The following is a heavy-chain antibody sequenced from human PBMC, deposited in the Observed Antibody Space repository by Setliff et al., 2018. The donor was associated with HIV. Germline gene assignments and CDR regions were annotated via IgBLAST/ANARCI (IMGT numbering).Heavy chain of an antibody. D-gene: IGHD4-17*01. J-gene: IGHJ4*02. CDR1: GYSFSNYC. CDR2: IYPGNSDT. V-gene: IGHV5-51*01. Sequence: GESLKISCHLSGYSFSNYCIAWVRQMPGKGLEWMGIIYPGNSDTTYSPSFQGQVTISADKSISTAYLQWSSLKASGTAMYYCARGFYGDYYFDYWGQGTLVTVSS. CDR3: ARGFYGDYYFDY.